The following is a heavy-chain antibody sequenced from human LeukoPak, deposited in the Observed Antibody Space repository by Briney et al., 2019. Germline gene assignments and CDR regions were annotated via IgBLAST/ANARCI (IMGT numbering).Heavy chain of an antibody. J-gene: IGHJ3*02. CDR3: ARDLIPKYYDFWSGPPESFDI. Sequence: SETLSLTCTVSGGSISSSSYYWSWIRQPAGKGLEWIGRIYTSGSTNYNPSLKSRVTISVDTSKNQFSLKLSSVTAADTAVYYCARDLIPKYYDFWSGPPESFDIWGQGTMVTVSS. D-gene: IGHD3-3*01. CDR1: GGSISSSSYY. CDR2: IYTSGST. V-gene: IGHV4-61*02.